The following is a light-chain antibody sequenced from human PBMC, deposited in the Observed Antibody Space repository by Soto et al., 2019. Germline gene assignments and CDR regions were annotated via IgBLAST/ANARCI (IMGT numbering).Light chain of an antibody. CDR3: QQYNNWLGT. V-gene: IGKV3-15*01. CDR2: GAS. CDR1: QSVSSN. J-gene: IGKJ2*01. Sequence: EIVMTQSPATLSVSPGERATLSCRASQSVSSNLAWYQQKPGQAPRLLIYGASTRATGIPARFSGSGSGTEFTLTNSSLQSEDVAVYYSQQYNNWLGTFGQGTKLEIK.